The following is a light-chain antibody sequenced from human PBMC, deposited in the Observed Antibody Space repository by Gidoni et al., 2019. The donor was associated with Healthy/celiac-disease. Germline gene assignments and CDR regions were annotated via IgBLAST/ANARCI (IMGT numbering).Light chain of an antibody. CDR2: AAS. J-gene: IGKJ1*01. CDR1: QSISSY. Sequence: DIQMTQSPSSLSASVGDRVTITCRASQSISSYLNWYQQKPGKAPKLLIYAASSLQSGVPSRFSGSGSGTDITLTISNLQPEDFATYYCQQSYSTPRTFGQGTKVEIK. V-gene: IGKV1-39*01. CDR3: QQSYSTPRT.